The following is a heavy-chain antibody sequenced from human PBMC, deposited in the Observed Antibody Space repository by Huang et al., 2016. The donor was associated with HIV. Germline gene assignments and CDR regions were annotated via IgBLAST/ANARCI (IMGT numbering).Heavy chain of an antibody. J-gene: IGHJ6*02. D-gene: IGHD3-3*01. CDR3: ARQWTILEWLLGLDV. CDR2: VNDSGAT. CDR1: GGSFTGNY. V-gene: IGHV4-34*02. Sequence: QMQLQQRGAGLLKPSETLSLTCGVSGGSFTGNYLTWIREAPGKGLEVMGEVNDSGATNYNPSLNGRVTISLDKSKRELSLNLRSVTAADTAVYYCARQWTILEWLLGLDVWGQGTTVIVSS.